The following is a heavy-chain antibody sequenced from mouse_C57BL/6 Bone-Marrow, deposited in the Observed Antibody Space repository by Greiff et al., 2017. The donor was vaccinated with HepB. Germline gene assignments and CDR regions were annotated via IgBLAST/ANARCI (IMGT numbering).Heavy chain of an antibody. CDR1: GFTFSSYG. D-gene: IGHD2-4*01. Sequence: EVQLQESGGDLVKPGGSLKLSCAASGFTFSSYGMSWVRQTPDKRLEWVATISSGGSYTYYPDSVKGRFTISRDNAKNTLYLQMSSLKSEDTAMYYCARIYYDYDGIFAYWGQGTLVTVSA. J-gene: IGHJ3*01. V-gene: IGHV5-6*01. CDR3: ARIYYDYDGIFAY. CDR2: ISSGGSYT.